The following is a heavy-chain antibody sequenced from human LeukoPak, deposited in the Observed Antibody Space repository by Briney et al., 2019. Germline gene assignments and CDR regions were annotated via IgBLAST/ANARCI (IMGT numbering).Heavy chain of an antibody. CDR1: GFTFSSFG. J-gene: IGHJ4*02. Sequence: GGPLRLSCAASGFTFSSFGMNWAREAPGKGLEWVSSISSSSSYRYYADSVKGRFTNSRDNAKNPRYLQMNNLRAEDTAVYYCARDGVGATSFDYWGQGTLVTVYS. CDR3: ARDGVGATSFDY. D-gene: IGHD1-26*01. V-gene: IGHV3-21*01. CDR2: ISSSSSYR.